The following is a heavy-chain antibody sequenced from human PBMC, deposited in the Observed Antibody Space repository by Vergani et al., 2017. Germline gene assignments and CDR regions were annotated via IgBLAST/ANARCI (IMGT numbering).Heavy chain of an antibody. CDR3: ARRSGQVVPAAMDYYYMDV. CDR1: GYSFTSYW. Sequence: EVQLVPSGAEVKKPGESLKISCKGSGYSFTSYWIGWVRQMPGKGLEWMGIIYPGDSDTRYSPSFQGQVTISADKAISTAYLQWSSLKASDTAMYYCARRSGQVVPAAMDYYYMDVWGKGTTVTVSS. J-gene: IGHJ6*03. V-gene: IGHV5-51*03. D-gene: IGHD2-2*01. CDR2: IYPGDSDT.